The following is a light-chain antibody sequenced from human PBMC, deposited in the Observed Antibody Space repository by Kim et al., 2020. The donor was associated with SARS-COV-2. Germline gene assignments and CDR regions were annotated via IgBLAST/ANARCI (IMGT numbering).Light chain of an antibody. CDR1: TGTVTSAHY. CDR2: DTK. CDR3: LLSYSGTRV. J-gene: IGLJ2*01. V-gene: IGLV7-46*01. Sequence: PGGTVTLTCGSTTGTVTSAHYPYWFQQKPGQAPRTLISDTKYRHSWTPARFSGSLLGGKAALTLSGAQPEDEADYYCLLSYSGTRVFGGGTQLTVL.